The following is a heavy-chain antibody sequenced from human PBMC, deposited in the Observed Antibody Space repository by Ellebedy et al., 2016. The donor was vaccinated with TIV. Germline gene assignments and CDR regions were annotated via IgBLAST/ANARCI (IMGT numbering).Heavy chain of an antibody. CDR1: GFTVSGNY. J-gene: IGHJ4*02. V-gene: IGHV3-66*01. D-gene: IGHD6-19*01. Sequence: PGGSLRLSCAASGFTVSGNYMGWVRQAPGKGLEWVSVIYGGDSTYYVDSVKGRFTISRDNAKNSLYLQMNSLRDEDTAVYYCARDRYSSGWYAYYWGQGTLVTVSS. CDR3: ARDRYSSGWYAYY. CDR2: IYGGDST.